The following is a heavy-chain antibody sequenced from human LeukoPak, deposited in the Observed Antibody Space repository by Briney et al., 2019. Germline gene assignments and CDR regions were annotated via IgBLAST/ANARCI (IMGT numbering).Heavy chain of an antibody. CDR2: ISWDGGST. V-gene: IGHV3-43D*03. CDR1: GFTFDDYA. CDR3: ARETGYYYMDV. J-gene: IGHJ6*03. Sequence: GGSLRLSCAASGFTFDDYAMHWVRQAPGKGLEWVSLISWDGGSTYYADSVKGRFTISRDNSKNSLYLQMNSLRAEDTAVYYCARETGYYYMDVWGKGTTVTISS.